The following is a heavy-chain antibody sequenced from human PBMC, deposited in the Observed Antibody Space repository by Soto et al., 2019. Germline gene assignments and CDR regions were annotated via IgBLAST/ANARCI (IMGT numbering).Heavy chain of an antibody. Sequence: EVQLLESGGGLVQPGGSLRLSCAASGFTFSSYAMSWVRQAPGKGLEWVSAISGSGGSTYYADSVKGRSTISRDNSKNTLYLQMNSLRAEDTAVYYCAKSPLYSAERFLEWLDYWGQGTLVTVSS. CDR3: AKSPLYSAERFLEWLDY. CDR1: GFTFSSYA. J-gene: IGHJ4*02. V-gene: IGHV3-23*01. D-gene: IGHD3-3*01. CDR2: ISGSGGST.